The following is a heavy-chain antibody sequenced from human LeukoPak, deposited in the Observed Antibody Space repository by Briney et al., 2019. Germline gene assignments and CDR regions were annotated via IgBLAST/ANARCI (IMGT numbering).Heavy chain of an antibody. D-gene: IGHD4-17*01. J-gene: IGHJ4*02. V-gene: IGHV4-59*01. CDR3: ARTPAPYGDPRYYFDY. CDR1: GGSISSYY. CDR2: IYYSGST. Sequence: SETLPLTCTVSGGSISSYYWSWIRQPPGKGLEWIGYIYYSGSTNYNPSLKSRVTISVDTSKNQFSLKLSSVTAADTAVYYCARTPAPYGDPRYYFDYWGQGTLVTVSS.